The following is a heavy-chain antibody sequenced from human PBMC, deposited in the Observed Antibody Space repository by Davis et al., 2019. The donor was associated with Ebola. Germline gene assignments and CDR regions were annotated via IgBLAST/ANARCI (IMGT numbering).Heavy chain of an antibody. V-gene: IGHV1-69*04. J-gene: IGHJ4*02. CDR2: IIPILGIA. D-gene: IGHD2-15*01. Sequence: SVKVSCKASGGTFSSYAISWVRQAPGQGLEWMGRIIPILGIANYAQKFQGRVTITADKSTSTAYMELSSLRSEDTAVYYCARAPYCSGGSCYSFADYWGQGTLVTVSS. CDR3: ARAPYCSGGSCYSFADY. CDR1: GGTFSSYA.